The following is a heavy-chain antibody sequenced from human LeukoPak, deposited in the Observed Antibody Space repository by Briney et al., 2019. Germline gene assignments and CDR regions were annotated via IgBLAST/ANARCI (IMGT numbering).Heavy chain of an antibody. D-gene: IGHD2-8*01. CDR2: IYTSGST. V-gene: IGHV4-4*07. CDR1: GGSISSYY. Sequence: SETLSLTCTVSGGSISSYYWSWIRQPAGKGLEWIGRIYTSGSTNYNPSLKNRVTMSVDTSKNQFSLKLSSVTAADTAVYYCARDRRVLMVYAEYYFDYWGQGTLVTVSS. CDR3: ARDRRVLMVYAEYYFDY. J-gene: IGHJ4*02.